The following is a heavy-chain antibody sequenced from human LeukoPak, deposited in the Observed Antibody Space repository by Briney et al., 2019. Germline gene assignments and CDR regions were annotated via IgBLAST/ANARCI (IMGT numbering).Heavy chain of an antibody. J-gene: IGHJ5*02. D-gene: IGHD3-3*01. V-gene: IGHV4-38-2*01. CDR1: GYSISSGYY. Sequence: SETLSLTCAVSGYSISSGYYWGWIRQPPGKGLEWIGSIYHSGSTYYNPSLKSRVTISVDTSKNQFSLKLSSVTAADAAVYYCARGGFLRVLEWFATKIWFGPWGQGTLVTVAS. CDR3: ARGGFLRVLEWFATKIWFGP. CDR2: IYHSGST.